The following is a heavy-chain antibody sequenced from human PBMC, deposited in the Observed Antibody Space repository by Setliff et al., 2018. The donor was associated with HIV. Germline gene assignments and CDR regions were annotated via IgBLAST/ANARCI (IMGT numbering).Heavy chain of an antibody. CDR3: AKGGYGGAYYVAGY. V-gene: IGHV3-53*01. Sequence: GESLTISCEASGFRVTDTYMAWVRQAPGKGLEWVTLIYKAGKTYYADSVKGRFTIARDDTKNTVSLQMTNLEPGDTAMYYCAKGGYGGAYYVAGYWGQGTKVTVSS. CDR2: IYKAGKT. D-gene: IGHD5-18*01. J-gene: IGHJ4*02. CDR1: GFRVTDTY.